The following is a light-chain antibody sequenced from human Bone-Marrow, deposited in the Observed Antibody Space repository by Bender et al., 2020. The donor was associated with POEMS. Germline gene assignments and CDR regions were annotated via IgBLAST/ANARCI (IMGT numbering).Light chain of an antibody. CDR3: AVWDDSRNGWV. J-gene: IGLJ3*02. V-gene: IGLV1-44*01. CDR1: SSNIGAHA. CDR2: SSH. Sequence: QSVLTQPPSASGTPGQMVTISCSGGSSNIGAHAVNWYQHLPGTAPKLLIYSSHRRPSEVPDRFSGSRSCTSASLDISGLQSDDEAEYYCAVWDDSRNGWVFGGGTKLTVL.